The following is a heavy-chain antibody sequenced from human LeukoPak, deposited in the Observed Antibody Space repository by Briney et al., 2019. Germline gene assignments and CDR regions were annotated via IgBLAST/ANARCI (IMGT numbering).Heavy chain of an antibody. D-gene: IGHD3/OR15-3a*01. CDR3: TRDWSGPGDY. V-gene: IGHV3-15*01. J-gene: IGHJ4*02. Sequence: GGSLRLSCVASGFTFSNAWMSWVRQAPGKGLEWVGQIKSTTDGGTTDYAAPVKSRFTISRDDSKNTLYLQINSLKSEDTAFYYRTRDWSGPGDYWGQGTLVTVSS. CDR2: IKSTTDGGTT. CDR1: GFTFSNAW.